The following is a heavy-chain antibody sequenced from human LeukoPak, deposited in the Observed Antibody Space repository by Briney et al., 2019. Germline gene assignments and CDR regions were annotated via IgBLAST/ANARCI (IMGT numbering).Heavy chain of an antibody. J-gene: IGHJ4*02. D-gene: IGHD3-16*02. Sequence: GASVKVSCKASGYTFTSYYMHWVRQAPGQGLEWMGIINPSGGSTSYAQKFQGRVTMTRDMSTSTVYMELSSLRSDDTAVYYCAREKNWGELSYYFDYWGQGTLVTVSS. CDR3: AREKNWGELSYYFDY. CDR2: INPSGGST. CDR1: GYTFTSYY. V-gene: IGHV1-46*01.